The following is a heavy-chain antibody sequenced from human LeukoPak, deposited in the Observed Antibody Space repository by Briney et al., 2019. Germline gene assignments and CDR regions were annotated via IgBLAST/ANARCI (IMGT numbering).Heavy chain of an antibody. CDR2: ISGSGGST. CDR1: GFTFSSYA. J-gene: IGHJ4*02. V-gene: IGHV3-23*01. D-gene: IGHD2-2*01. Sequence: GGSLRLSCAASGFTFSSYAMSWVRQAPGKGLEWVSAISGSGGSTYYADSVKGRFTICRDNSKNTLYLQMNSLRAEDTAVYYCAKGMGAAAIPGPADYWGQGTLVTVSS. CDR3: AKGMGAAAIPGPADY.